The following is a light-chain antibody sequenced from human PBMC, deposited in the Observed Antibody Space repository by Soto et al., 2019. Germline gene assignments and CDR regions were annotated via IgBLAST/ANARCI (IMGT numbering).Light chain of an antibody. CDR2: DAS. Sequence: EIVLTQSPATLSLSPGERATLSCRASQRVSSYLAWYQQKPCQAPRLLIYDASTRTPGISARFSGSGSGTDFTLTISSLEPEDFAVYYCQQRSNWPITFGQGTRLEIK. CDR3: QQRSNWPIT. V-gene: IGKV3-11*01. J-gene: IGKJ5*01. CDR1: QRVSSY.